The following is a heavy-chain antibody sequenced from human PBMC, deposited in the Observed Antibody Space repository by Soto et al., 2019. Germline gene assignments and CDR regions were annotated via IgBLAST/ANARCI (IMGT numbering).Heavy chain of an antibody. CDR1: GGTFSSYA. D-gene: IGHD4-17*01. CDR2: IIPIFGTA. Sequence: QVQLVQSGAEVKKPGSSVKVSCKASGGTFSSYAISWVRQAPGQGLEWMEGIIPIFGTANYTQKFQGRVTITVDKSTSTANMELSSLRAEDTAVNYCARPSLGDYSDTGGMDVWGQVTTVTVSS. J-gene: IGHJ6*02. CDR3: ARPSLGDYSDTGGMDV. V-gene: IGHV1-69*06.